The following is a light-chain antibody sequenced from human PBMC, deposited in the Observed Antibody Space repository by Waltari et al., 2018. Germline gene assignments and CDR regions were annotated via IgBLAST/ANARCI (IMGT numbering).Light chain of an antibody. CDR3: SSYASSGTLV. CDR2: EVN. V-gene: IGLV2-14*01. CDR1: SSDVGGYIF. J-gene: IGLJ1*01. Sequence: QSALTQPVSVSGSPGQSITISCTGTSSDVGGYIFASWYQVHPGKVPKLIIYEVNRRPSGVSNRFSGSKSGNTASLTISGLQAEDEADFYCSSYASSGTLVFGSGTKVTVL.